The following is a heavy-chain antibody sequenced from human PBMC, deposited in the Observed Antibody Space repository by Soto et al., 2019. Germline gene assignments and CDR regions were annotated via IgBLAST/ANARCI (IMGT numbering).Heavy chain of an antibody. D-gene: IGHD3-10*01. CDR1: GYTFVKYG. Sequence: ASVKVSCKASGYTFVKYGFGWVRQAPGQGLEWMGWISPQNGNTYYVEKFQGRVTMTTDTSTSTAFMELRTLRYDDTAVYYCARAPTPTHGDSNKINWLDPWGQGTLVTVSS. CDR3: ARAPTPTHGDSNKINWLDP. V-gene: IGHV1-18*04. CDR2: ISPQNGNT. J-gene: IGHJ5*02.